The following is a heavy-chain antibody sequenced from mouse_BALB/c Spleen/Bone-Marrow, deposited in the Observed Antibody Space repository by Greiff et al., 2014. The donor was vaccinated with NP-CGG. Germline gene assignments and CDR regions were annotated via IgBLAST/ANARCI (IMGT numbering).Heavy chain of an antibody. J-gene: IGHJ1*01. V-gene: IGHV1-4*01. Sequence: QVQLQQSGAELARPGASVKMSCKASGYTFTSYTMHWVKQRPGRGLEWIGYINPSSGYTNYNQKFKDKATLTADKSSSTAYMQLSSLTSEDSAVYYCARYRYDWYFDVWGAGTTVTVSS. CDR2: INPSSGYT. CDR3: ARYRYDWYFDV. CDR1: GYTFTSYT. D-gene: IGHD2-14*01.